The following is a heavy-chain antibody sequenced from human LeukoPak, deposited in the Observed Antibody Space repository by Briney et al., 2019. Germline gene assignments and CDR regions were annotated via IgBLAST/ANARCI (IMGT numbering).Heavy chain of an antibody. J-gene: IGHJ4*02. V-gene: IGHV4-59*01. CDR3: ARSTWLLDK. Sequence: SETLSLTSTVSGGSISPYYWSWIRQPPGMGLEWIGYIYYSGSTNYNPSLKSRVTISLDTSKNQFSLKLSSVTAADTAVYYCARSTWLLDKWGQGTLVTVSS. D-gene: IGHD3-22*01. CDR2: IYYSGST. CDR1: GGSISPYY.